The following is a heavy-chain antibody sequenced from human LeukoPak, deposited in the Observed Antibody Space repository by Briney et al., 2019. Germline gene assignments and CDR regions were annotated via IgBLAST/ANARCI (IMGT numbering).Heavy chain of an antibody. V-gene: IGHV3-7*01. CDR2: INQGGCDK. CDR1: GFPFRRHW. D-gene: IGHD1-14*01. Sequence: GGPLRLSCAASGFPFRRHWMIWVPQAPGKGLEGVANINQGGCDKYYVDSVKGRFTISRDNAKHSLYLQMKSLRGEDTAVYYCTRDRSRAEDDWGQGTLVTVSS. J-gene: IGHJ4*02. CDR3: TRDRSRAEDD.